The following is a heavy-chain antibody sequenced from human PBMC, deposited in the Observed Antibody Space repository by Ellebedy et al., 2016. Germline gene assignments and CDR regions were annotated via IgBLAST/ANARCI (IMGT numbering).Heavy chain of an antibody. J-gene: IGHJ6*02. CDR1: GYTFTSYG. D-gene: IGHD3-10*01. CDR3: HGSGSLGPSYYYYGMDV. V-gene: IGHV1-18*01. Sequence: ASVKVSCXASGYTFTSYGISWVRQAPGQGLEWMGWISAYNGNTNYAQKLQGRVTMTTDTSTSTAYMELRSLRSDDTAVYYCHGSGSLGPSYYYYGMDVWGQGTTVTVSS. CDR2: ISAYNGNT.